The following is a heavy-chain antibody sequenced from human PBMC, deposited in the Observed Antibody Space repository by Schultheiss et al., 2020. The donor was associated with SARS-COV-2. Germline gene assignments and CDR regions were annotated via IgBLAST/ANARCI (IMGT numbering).Heavy chain of an antibody. CDR3: ARDGGYGTYDFWSEGYYYMDV. CDR1: GFTFSSYA. V-gene: IGHV3-30*07. J-gene: IGHJ6*03. CDR2: ISYDGSNK. Sequence: GGSLRLSCAASGFTFSSYAMHWVRQAPGKGLEWVAVISYDGSNKYYADSVKGRFTISRDNSKNTLYLQMNSLRAEDTAVYYCARDGGYGTYDFWSEGYYYMDVWGKGTTVTVSS. D-gene: IGHD3-3*01.